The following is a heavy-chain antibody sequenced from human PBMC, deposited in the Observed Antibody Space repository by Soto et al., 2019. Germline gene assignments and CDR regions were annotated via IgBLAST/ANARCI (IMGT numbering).Heavy chain of an antibody. CDR1: GFTFSDHY. D-gene: IGHD2-8*02. CDR3: ARLLGKSFDL. J-gene: IGHJ4*02. CDR2: AGNRVNGYII. V-gene: IGHV3-72*01. Sequence: EVQLVESGGGLVQPGGSLRLSCAASGFTFSDHYMDWVRQAPGKGLEWVGRAGNRVNGYIIAYAASVKGRFIISRDDSENSLYLQMSSLKTEDAAVYFCARLLGKSFDLWCQGALVTVS.